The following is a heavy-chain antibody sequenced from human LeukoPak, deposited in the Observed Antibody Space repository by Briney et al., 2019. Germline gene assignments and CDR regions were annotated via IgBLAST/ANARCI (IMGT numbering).Heavy chain of an antibody. J-gene: IGHJ3*02. V-gene: IGHV3-53*01. Sequence: PGGSLRLSCAASGFTVSSNYMSWVRQAPGKGLEWVSVIYSGGSTYYADSVRGRFTISRDNSKNTLYLQMNSMRAEDTAVYYCARAPWIGNAFDIWGQGTMVTVSS. CDR2: IYSGGST. CDR1: GFTVSSNY. CDR3: ARAPWIGNAFDI. D-gene: IGHD2-2*03.